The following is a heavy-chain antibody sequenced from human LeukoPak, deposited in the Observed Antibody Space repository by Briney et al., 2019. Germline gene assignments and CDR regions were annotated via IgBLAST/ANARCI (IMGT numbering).Heavy chain of an antibody. CDR2: INPNSGGT. J-gene: IGHJ5*02. CDR3: ARVPLWLIPHNWFDP. Sequence: ASVKVSCKASGYTFTGYYMHWVRQAPGQGLEWMVWINPNSGGTNYAQKFQGRVTMTRDTSISTAYMELSRLRSDDTAVYYCARVPLWLIPHNWFDPWGQGTLVTVSS. CDR1: GYTFTGYY. D-gene: IGHD3-10*01. V-gene: IGHV1-2*02.